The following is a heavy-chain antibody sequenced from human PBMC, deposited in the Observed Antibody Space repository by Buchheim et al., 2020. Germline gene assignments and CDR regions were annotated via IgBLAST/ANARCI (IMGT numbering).Heavy chain of an antibody. Sequence: EVQLLESGGDLVQPGGSLRRSCAASGLTFGSHGMSWVRQAPGKGLEWVSTISGSGVDTYYADSVKGRFTVSRDNSEDKLYLQMNSLRAEDTAIYYCAKLIDFWGQGTL. CDR1: GLTFGSHG. J-gene: IGHJ4*02. CDR2: ISGSGVDT. CDR3: AKLIDF. V-gene: IGHV3-23*01.